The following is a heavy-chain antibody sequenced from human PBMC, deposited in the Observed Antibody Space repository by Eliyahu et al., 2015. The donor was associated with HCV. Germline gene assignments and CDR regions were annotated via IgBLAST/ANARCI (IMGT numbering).Heavy chain of an antibody. J-gene: IGHJ6*03. V-gene: IGHV4-59*01. CDR1: GGSISSYY. D-gene: IGHD6-6*01. CDR3: ARDHWGVASSSSPAYYYYYMDV. CDR2: IYYSGRT. Sequence: QVQLQESGPGLVKPSETLSLTCTVSGGSISSYYWSWIRQPPGKGLEWIGYIYYSGRTHYNPSLKSRVTISVDTSKNQFSLKLSSVTAADTAVYYCARDHWGVASSSSPAYYYYYMDVWGKGTTVTVSS.